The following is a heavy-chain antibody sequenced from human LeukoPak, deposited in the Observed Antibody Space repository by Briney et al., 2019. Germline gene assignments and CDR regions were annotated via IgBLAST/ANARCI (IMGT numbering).Heavy chain of an antibody. CDR2: IYYSGST. J-gene: IGHJ4*02. V-gene: IGHV4-59*08. Sequence: SETLSLTCTVSGGSISSYYWSWIRQPPGKGLEWIGYIYYSGSTNYNPSLKSRVTISVDTSKNQFSLKLSSVTAADTAVYYCARGGVQLWLIGLDYWGQGTLVTVSS. D-gene: IGHD5-18*01. CDR3: ARGGVQLWLIGLDY. CDR1: GGSISSYY.